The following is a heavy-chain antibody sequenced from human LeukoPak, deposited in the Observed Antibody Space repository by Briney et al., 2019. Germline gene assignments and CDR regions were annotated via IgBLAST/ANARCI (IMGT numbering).Heavy chain of an antibody. CDR3: ATGSLYYYGSGNEFDY. Sequence: ASVKVSCKVSGYTLTELAMHWVRQAAGKGLEWMGGFDPEDGETIYAQKFQGRVTMTEDTSTDTAYMELSSLRSEDTAVYYCATGSLYYYGSGNEFDYWGQGTLVTVSS. CDR2: FDPEDGET. D-gene: IGHD3-10*01. CDR1: GYTLTELA. V-gene: IGHV1-24*01. J-gene: IGHJ4*02.